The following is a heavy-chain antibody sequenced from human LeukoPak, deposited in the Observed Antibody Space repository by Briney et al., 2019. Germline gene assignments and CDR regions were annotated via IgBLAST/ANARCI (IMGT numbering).Heavy chain of an antibody. J-gene: IGHJ5*02. CDR1: GFTFSSYW. Sequence: GGSLRLSCAASGFTFSSYWMHWVRQAPGKGLVWVSRINSDGSSTSYADSVRGRFTISRDNANNSLYLQMNFLRDDDTAVYFCATGELGGASWGQGTLVTVSS. CDR2: INSDGSST. V-gene: IGHV3-74*01. D-gene: IGHD3-16*01. CDR3: ATGELGGAS.